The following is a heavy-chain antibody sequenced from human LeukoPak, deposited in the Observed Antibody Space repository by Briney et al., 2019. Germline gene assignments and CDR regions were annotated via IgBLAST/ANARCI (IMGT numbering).Heavy chain of an antibody. V-gene: IGHV4-34*01. CDR2: INHSGST. CDR3: APTHPLLAATDNWFDP. CDR1: GGSFSGYY. Sequence: SETLSLTCAVYGGSFSGYYWSWIRQPPGKGLEWIGEINHSGSTNYNPSLKSRVTISVDTSKNQFSLKLSSVTAADTAVYYCAPTHPLLAATDNWFDPWGQGTLVTVSS. J-gene: IGHJ5*02. D-gene: IGHD2-15*01.